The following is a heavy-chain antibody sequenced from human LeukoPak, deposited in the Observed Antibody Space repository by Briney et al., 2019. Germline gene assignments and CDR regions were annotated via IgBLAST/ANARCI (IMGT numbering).Heavy chain of an antibody. CDR1: GGSISSSSYY. V-gene: IGHV4-61*05. CDR3: ARHPQIVGATKYFDY. Sequence: TSETLSLTCTVSGGSISSSSYYWSWIRQPPGKGLEWIGYIYYSGSTNYNPSLKSRVTISVDTSKNQFSLKLSSVTAADTAVYYCARHPQIVGATKYFDYWGQGTLVTVSS. D-gene: IGHD1-26*01. J-gene: IGHJ4*02. CDR2: IYYSGST.